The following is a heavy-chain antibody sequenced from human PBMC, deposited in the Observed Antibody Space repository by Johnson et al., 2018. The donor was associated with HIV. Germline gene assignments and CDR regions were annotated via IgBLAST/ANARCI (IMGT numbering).Heavy chain of an antibody. D-gene: IGHD2-15*01. J-gene: IGHJ3*01. CDR2: VSWNSDTI. Sequence: VQLVESGGGLIQPGGSLRLSCAASGFTVSSNYMSWVRQAPGKGLEWVSGVSWNSDTIAYADSVKGRFTISRDNAKKSLFLQMNSLRAEDTALYYCAKDMRGTDMDTFDLWGQGTMVTVSS. CDR3: AKDMRGTDMDTFDL. CDR1: GFTVSSNY. V-gene: IGHV3-9*01.